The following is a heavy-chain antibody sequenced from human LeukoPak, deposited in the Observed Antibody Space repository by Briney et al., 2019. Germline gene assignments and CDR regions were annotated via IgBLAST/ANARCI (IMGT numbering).Heavy chain of an antibody. CDR3: ARVSGRTDSSGYYSPTGAFDI. Sequence: GGSLRLSCAASGFTFSDYYMTWIRQAPGKGLEWVSYISSSGYTIYYADSVKGRFTISRDNAKNSLYLQMNSLGAEDTAVYYCARVSGRTDSSGYYSPTGAFDIWGQGTMVTVSS. D-gene: IGHD3-22*01. CDR1: GFTFSDYY. CDR2: ISSSGYTI. J-gene: IGHJ3*02. V-gene: IGHV3-11*01.